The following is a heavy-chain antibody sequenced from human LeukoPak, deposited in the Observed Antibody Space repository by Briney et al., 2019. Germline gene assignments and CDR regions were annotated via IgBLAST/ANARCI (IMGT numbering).Heavy chain of an antibody. V-gene: IGHV5-51*01. J-gene: IGHJ6*03. Sequence: GESLQISCKASGYGFTTYWIGWVRPMPGKGLEWMGIIYPGDSDTRYSPSFQGQVTISADKSISTAYLQWSSLKASDTAMYYCARHYYGSGSFGPDYYYYSYMDVWGKGTTVTVSS. D-gene: IGHD3-10*01. CDR2: IYPGDSDT. CDR1: GYGFTTYW. CDR3: ARHYYGSGSFGPDYYYYSYMDV.